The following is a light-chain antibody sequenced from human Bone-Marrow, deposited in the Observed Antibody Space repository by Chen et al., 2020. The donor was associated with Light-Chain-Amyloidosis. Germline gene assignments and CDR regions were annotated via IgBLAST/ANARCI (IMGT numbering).Light chain of an antibody. Sequence: QSALTQPASVSGSPGQSITTSFTGTSSDVGGDNHVSWYQQHPDQAPKLMIYEVTNRPSWVPDRFSGSKSVNSASLTISGLQTEDEADYFCSSYTITNTLVFGSGTRVTVL. CDR2: EVT. CDR3: SSYTITNTLV. V-gene: IGLV2-14*01. J-gene: IGLJ1*01. CDR1: SSDVGGDNH.